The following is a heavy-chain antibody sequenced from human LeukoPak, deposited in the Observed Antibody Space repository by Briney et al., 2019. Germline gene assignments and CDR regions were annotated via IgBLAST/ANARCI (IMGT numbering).Heavy chain of an antibody. Sequence: QPGGSLRLSCAASGFAFNKYWMHWVRQTPGKGLVWVSRINGDGSTTSYADSVKGGFTISRDNAKNTLYLQMSSLRAEDTAAYYCATGNYYDSRGYYTFGHWGQGTLVTVSS. J-gene: IGHJ4*02. CDR1: GFAFNKYW. D-gene: IGHD3-22*01. V-gene: IGHV3-74*01. CDR2: INGDGSTT. CDR3: ATGNYYDSRGYYTFGH.